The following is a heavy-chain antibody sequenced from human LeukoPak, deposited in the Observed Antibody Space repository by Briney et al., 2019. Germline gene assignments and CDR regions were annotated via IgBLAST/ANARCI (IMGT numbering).Heavy chain of an antibody. CDR3: ARDGKQQLGFDY. J-gene: IGHJ4*02. CDR1: GYTFTSYG. CDR2: ISAYNGKT. V-gene: IGHV1-18*01. D-gene: IGHD6-13*01. Sequence: ASVKVSCKASGYTFTSYGISWVRQAPGQGLEWMGWISAYNGKTNHAQNFQGRVTMTTDTSTSTAYMELRSLRSDDTAVYYYARDGKQQLGFDYWGQGTLVTVSS.